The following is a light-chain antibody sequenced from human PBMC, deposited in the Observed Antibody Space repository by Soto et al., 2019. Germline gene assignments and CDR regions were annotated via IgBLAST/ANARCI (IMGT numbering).Light chain of an antibody. J-gene: IGKJ5*01. CDR1: QDISNS. CDR3: QQTNSFPLT. V-gene: IGKV1D-12*01. Sequence: DIQMTQSPSSVSASVGDRVTITCRASQDISNSLGWYQQKPGKAPKLLIYAASTLQSGVPSRFSGGGSGTDFTLAINSLQPEDFATYYCQQTNSFPLTFGQGTRQDIK. CDR2: AAS.